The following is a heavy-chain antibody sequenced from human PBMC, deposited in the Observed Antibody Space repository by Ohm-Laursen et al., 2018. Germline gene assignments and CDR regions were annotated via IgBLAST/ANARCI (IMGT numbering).Heavy chain of an antibody. V-gene: IGHV4-59*01. CDR1: GGSISSYF. CDR3: ARDRLESDAFDI. CDR2: ISYSGST. Sequence: VTLSLTCTVSGGSISSYFWSRIRQPPWKGLEWIGNISYSGSTNYNPSLKSRVTLSVDTSKNQFSLKLSSVTAADTAVYYCARDRLESDAFDIWGQGTMVTVSS. D-gene: IGHD3-3*01. J-gene: IGHJ3*02.